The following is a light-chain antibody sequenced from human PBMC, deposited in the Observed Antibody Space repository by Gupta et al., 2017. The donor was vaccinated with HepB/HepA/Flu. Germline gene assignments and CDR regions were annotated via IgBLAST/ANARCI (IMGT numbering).Light chain of an antibody. V-gene: IGLV2-14*03. J-gene: IGLJ2*01. CDR2: DVS. Sequence: QYALTQTASVSGSPGQSITISCTGSTSDIGGYNYVSWYQQHPGKAPKLMIYDVSNRPSGVSDRFSGSKSGSTASLTISGLQAEDEASYYCSSYTDASTLVIFGGGTKLTIL. CDR1: TSDIGGYNY. CDR3: SSYTDASTLVI.